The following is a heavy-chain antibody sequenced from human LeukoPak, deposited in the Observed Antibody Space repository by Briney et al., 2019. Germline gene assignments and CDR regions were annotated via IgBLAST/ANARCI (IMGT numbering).Heavy chain of an antibody. D-gene: IGHD5-24*01. J-gene: IGHJ4*02. Sequence: GGSLRLSCAASGFTFSSYAMSWVRQAPGKGLEWVSAISGSGGSTYYADSVKGRFTISRDNSKNTLYLQMNGLRAEDTAVCYCAKDVEMAIIFFSPRMNTAFDYWGQGTLVTVSS. CDR1: GFTFSSYA. CDR2: ISGSGGST. V-gene: IGHV3-23*01. CDR3: AKDVEMAIIFFSPRMNTAFDY.